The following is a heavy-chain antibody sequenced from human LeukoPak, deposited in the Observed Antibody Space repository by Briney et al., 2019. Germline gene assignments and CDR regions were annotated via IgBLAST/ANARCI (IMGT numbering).Heavy chain of an antibody. J-gene: IGHJ5*02. V-gene: IGHV4-38-2*02. CDR2: IYHSGST. CDR3: ASDYYDSSGYYPYNWFDP. D-gene: IGHD3-22*01. Sequence: PSETLSLTCTVSGYSISSGYYWGWIRQPPGKGLEWIGSIYHSGSTYYNPSLKGRVTISVDTSKNQFSLKLSSVTAADTAVYYCASDYYDSSGYYPYNWFDPWGQGTLVTVSS. CDR1: GYSISSGYY.